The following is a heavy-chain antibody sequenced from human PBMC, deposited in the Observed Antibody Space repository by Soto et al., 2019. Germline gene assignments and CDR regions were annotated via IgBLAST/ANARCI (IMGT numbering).Heavy chain of an antibody. CDR1: GYSFTSYW. Sequence: EVQLVQSGAEVKKPGESLRISCKGSGYSFTSYWISWVRQMPGKGLEWMGRIDPSVSYTNYSPSFQGHVTISADKSISTAYLQWSSLKASDTAMYYCARHRYCGGDCNDAFDIWGQGTMVTVSS. D-gene: IGHD2-21*02. V-gene: IGHV5-10-1*03. CDR2: IDPSVSYT. CDR3: ARHRYCGGDCNDAFDI. J-gene: IGHJ3*02.